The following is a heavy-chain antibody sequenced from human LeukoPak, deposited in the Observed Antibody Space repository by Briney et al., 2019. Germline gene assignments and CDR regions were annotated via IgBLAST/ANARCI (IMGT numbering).Heavy chain of an antibody. CDR2: ISYDGSNK. V-gene: IGHV3-30-3*01. D-gene: IGHD3-22*01. J-gene: IGHJ4*02. Sequence: PGGSLRLSCAASGFTFSSYAMHWVRQAPGKGLEWVAVISYDGSNKYYADSVKGRFTISRDNSKNTLYLQMNSLRAEDTAVYYCARDLYYDSSGPLDYWGQGTLVTVPS. CDR3: ARDLYYDSSGPLDY. CDR1: GFTFSSYA.